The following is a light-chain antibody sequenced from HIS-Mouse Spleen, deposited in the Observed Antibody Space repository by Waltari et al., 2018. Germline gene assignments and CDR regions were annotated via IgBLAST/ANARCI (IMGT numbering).Light chain of an antibody. CDR2: DVS. CDR1: GSDGGGYNY. J-gene: IGLJ3*02. Sequence: QSALTQPRSVSGSPGQSVTISCTGTGSDGGGYNYVSWYQQHPGKAPKPMIYDVSKRPSGVPDRFSGSKSGNTASLTISGLQAEDEADYYCCSYAGSYTWVFGGGTKLTVL. V-gene: IGLV2-11*01. CDR3: CSYAGSYTWV.